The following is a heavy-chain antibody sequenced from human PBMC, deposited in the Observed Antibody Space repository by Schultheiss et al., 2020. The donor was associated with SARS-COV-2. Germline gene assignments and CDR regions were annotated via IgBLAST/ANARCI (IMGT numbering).Heavy chain of an antibody. V-gene: IGHV4-34*01. CDR3: ARDQRLLWFGELALDAFDI. CDR2: INHSGST. Sequence: SETLSLTCAVYGGSFSGYYWSWIRQPPGKGLEWIGEINHSGSTNYNPSLKSRVTISVDTSKNQFSLKLSSVTAADTAVYYCARDQRLLWFGELALDAFDIWGQGTMVTVSS. D-gene: IGHD3-10*01. J-gene: IGHJ3*02. CDR1: GGSFSGYY.